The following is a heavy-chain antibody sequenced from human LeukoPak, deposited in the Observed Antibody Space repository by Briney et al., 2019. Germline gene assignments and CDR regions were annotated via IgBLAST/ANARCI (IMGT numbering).Heavy chain of an antibody. CDR2: IYYSGST. CDR3: AACGIVVVPAAIELAADHMVQ. CDR1: GGSISSGGYY. Sequence: PSETLSLTCTVSGGSISSGGYYWSWIRQHPGKGQEWIGYIYYSGSTYYNPSLKSRVTISVDTSKNQFSQKLSSVTAADTAVYYCAACGIVVVPAAIELAADHMVQWGQGTLVTVSS. V-gene: IGHV4-31*03. J-gene: IGHJ4*02. D-gene: IGHD2-2*01.